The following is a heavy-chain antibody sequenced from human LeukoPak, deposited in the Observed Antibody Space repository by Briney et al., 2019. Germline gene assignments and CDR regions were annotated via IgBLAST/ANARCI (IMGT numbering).Heavy chain of an antibody. CDR1: GYTFTSYG. D-gene: IGHD6-19*01. J-gene: IGHJ5*02. V-gene: IGHV1-18*04. Sequence: ASVKVSCKASGYTFTSYGISWVRQAPGQGLEWMGWISAYNGNTNYAQKLQGRVTMTTDTSTSTAYMELRNLRSDDTAVYYCARDKTDSSGWHPNWFDPWGQGTLVTVSS. CDR3: ARDKTDSSGWHPNWFDP. CDR2: ISAYNGNT.